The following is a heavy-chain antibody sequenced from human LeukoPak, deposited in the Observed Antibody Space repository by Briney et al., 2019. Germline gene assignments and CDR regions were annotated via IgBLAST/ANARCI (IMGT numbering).Heavy chain of an antibody. CDR1: GGSISSYY. V-gene: IGHV4-59*01. Sequence: SETLSLTCTVSGGSISSYYWSWIRQPPGKGLEWIGCIYYSGSTNYNPSLKSRVTISVDTPKNQFSLKLSSVTAADTAVYYCARDYYDSSGYYVNDYWGQGTLVTVSS. D-gene: IGHD3-22*01. CDR3: ARDYYDSSGYYVNDY. J-gene: IGHJ4*02. CDR2: IYYSGST.